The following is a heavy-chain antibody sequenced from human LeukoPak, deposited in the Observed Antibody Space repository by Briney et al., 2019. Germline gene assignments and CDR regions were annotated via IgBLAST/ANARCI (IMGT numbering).Heavy chain of an antibody. CDR1: GFTFSSYG. V-gene: IGHV3-30*18. CDR2: ISYDGSNK. J-gene: IGHJ4*02. CDR3: AKNDQQWLVLFDY. Sequence: GGSLRLSCAASGFTFSSYGMHWVRQAPGKGLEWVAVISYDGSNKYYADSVKGRFTISRDNSKNTLYLQMNSLRAEDTAVYYCAKNDQQWLVLFDYWGQGTLVTVSS. D-gene: IGHD6-19*01.